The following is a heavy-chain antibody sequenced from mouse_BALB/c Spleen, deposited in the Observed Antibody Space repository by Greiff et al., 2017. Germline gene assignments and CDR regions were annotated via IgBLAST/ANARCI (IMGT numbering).Heavy chain of an antibody. CDR3: ARRVGDGYYDYYAMDD. D-gene: IGHD2-3*01. Sequence: QVQLKQSGAELARPGASVKMSCKASGYTFTSYTMHWVNQRPGQGLEWIGYINPSSGYTNYNQKFKDKATLTADKSSSTAYMQLSSLTSEDSAVYYCARRVGDGYYDYYAMDDWGQGTSVTVSS. V-gene: IGHV1-4*01. CDR1: GYTFTSYT. CDR2: INPSSGYT. J-gene: IGHJ4*01.